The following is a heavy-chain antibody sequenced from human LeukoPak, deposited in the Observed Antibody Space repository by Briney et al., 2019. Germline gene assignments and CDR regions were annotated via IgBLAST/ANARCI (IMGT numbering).Heavy chain of an antibody. Sequence: ASVKVSCKASGYTFTGYYMHWVRQAPGEGLEWMGWINPNSGGTYYAQKFQGRVTMTRDTSISTAYMELSRLRSDDTAVYYCARVRGSGWYEGYFDYWGQGTLVTVSS. CDR3: ARVRGSGWYEGYFDY. J-gene: IGHJ4*02. CDR2: INPNSGGT. D-gene: IGHD6-19*01. CDR1: GYTFTGYY. V-gene: IGHV1-2*02.